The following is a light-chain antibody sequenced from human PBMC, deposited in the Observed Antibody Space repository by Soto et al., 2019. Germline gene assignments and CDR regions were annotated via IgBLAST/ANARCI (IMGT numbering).Light chain of an antibody. J-gene: IGKJ1*01. CDR3: QQYGNSAT. CDR2: GAF. CDR1: QSVSSNY. V-gene: IGKV3-20*01. Sequence: EIVLTQSPGTLSLSPGERATLSCRASQSVSSNYVAWYQQKPGQAPRLLIYGAFNRATGIPDRFSGSGSGTDFTLTISRLEPEEFAVYYCQQYGNSATFGQGTKVEI.